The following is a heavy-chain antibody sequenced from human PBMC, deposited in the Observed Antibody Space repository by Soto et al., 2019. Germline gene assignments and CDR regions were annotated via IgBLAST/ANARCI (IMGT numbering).Heavy chain of an antibody. J-gene: IGHJ4*02. Sequence: GGSLRLSCAASGLSVTNAWLSFFRQTPGKGLDWVGRSKPKTDPGETIQYASSVKGRFIISRYDSKDILYLEMNSLKTDDTGVYYCSTAGQWYFWTASYFEHWGQGT. CDR3: STAGQWYFWTASYFEH. D-gene: IGHD3-3*01. CDR2: SKPKTDPGETI. CDR1: GLSVTNAW. V-gene: IGHV3-15*01.